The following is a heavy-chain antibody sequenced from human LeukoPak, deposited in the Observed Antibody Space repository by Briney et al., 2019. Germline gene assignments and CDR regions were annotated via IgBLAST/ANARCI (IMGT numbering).Heavy chain of an antibody. CDR3: ARNGYMGYNWFDP. V-gene: IGHV4-30-2*01. CDR2: FSHSGST. J-gene: IGHJ5*02. CDR1: GGSISSGGYS. Sequence: SETLSLTCAASGGSISSGGYSWNWIRQPPGKGLEWIGYFSHSGSTYYNPSLKSRVTISVDTSKNQFSLKLSSVTAADTAVYYCARNGYMGYNWFDPWGQGTLVTVSS. D-gene: IGHD5-24*01.